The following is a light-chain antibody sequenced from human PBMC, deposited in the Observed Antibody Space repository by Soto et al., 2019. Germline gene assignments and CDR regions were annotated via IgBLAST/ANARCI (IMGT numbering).Light chain of an antibody. Sequence: EIVLTQSPGTLSLSPGERATFSCRTSQSVSSNYLAWYQQKPGQAPRLLIYGASNRATGIPDRFSGSGSGTGFTLTISRLEPEDFAVYFCQQYGSSPPFTFGQGTKVDIK. V-gene: IGKV3-20*01. J-gene: IGKJ2*01. CDR1: QSVSSNY. CDR3: QQYGSSPPFT. CDR2: GAS.